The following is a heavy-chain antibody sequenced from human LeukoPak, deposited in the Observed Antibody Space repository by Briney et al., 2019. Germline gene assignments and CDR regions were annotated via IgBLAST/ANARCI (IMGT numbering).Heavy chain of an antibody. J-gene: IGHJ3*01. CDR2: ISTTNGDT. CDR1: GYTFTNFG. CDR3: ARDTVRFAPSHPQRAAFDV. D-gene: IGHD3-3*01. Sequence: VASAKVSCKASGYTFTNFGISWVRQAPGQGLEYMGWISTTNGDTNYALKVQGRVTMTTDASTTTATMELRNLRSDDSGVYYCARDTVRFAPSHPQRAAFDVWGQGTMVTVSS. V-gene: IGHV1-18*01.